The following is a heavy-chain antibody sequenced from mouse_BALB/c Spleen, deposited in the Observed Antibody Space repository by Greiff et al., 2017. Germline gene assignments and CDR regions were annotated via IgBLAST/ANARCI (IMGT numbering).Heavy chain of an antibody. V-gene: IGHV1-18*01. J-gene: IGHJ1*01. CDR2: INPNNGGT. CDR1: GYTFTDYN. D-gene: IGHD1-2*01. CDR3: TRSGLALLRLPYFDV. Sequence: VQLQQSGPELVKPGASVKIPCKASGYTFTDYNMDWVKQSHGKSLEWIGDINPNNGGTIYNQKFKGKATLTVDKSSSTAYMELRSLTSEDTAVYYCTRSGLALLRLPYFDVWGAGTTVTVSS.